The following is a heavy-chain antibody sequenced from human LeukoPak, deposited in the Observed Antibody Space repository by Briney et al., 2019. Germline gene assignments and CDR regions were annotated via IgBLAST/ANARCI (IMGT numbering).Heavy chain of an antibody. Sequence: PSETLSLTCAVYGGSFSGYYWSWIRQPPGKGLEWIGEINHSGSTNYNPSLKSGVTISVDTSKNQFSLKLSSVTAADTAVYYCARGAGIAAAYFDYWGQGTLVTVSS. J-gene: IGHJ4*02. V-gene: IGHV4-34*01. CDR1: GGSFSGYY. CDR3: ARGAGIAAAYFDY. D-gene: IGHD6-13*01. CDR2: INHSGST.